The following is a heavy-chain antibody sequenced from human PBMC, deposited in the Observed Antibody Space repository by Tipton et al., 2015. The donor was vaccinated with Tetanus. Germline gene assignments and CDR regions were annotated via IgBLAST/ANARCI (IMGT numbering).Heavy chain of an antibody. D-gene: IGHD6-19*01. CDR1: GFPFSRPF. J-gene: IGHJ4*02. CDR3: ARATDPSGWTYFDF. V-gene: IGHV1-46*01. CDR2: INPSGGGT. Sequence: QSGAEVKKPGASVKLSCATSGFPFSRPFIHWVRQAPGHGLEWMGLINPSGGGTTYAQKFRDRVTITRDTATSTVYMELSSLTSQDTAVYYCARATDPSGWTYFDFWGQGRLVIVSS.